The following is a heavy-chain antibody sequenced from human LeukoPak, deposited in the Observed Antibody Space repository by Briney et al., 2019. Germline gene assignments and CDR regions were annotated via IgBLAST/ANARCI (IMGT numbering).Heavy chain of an antibody. CDR3: ARGPDYDFWSGYYGY. D-gene: IGHD3-3*01. J-gene: IGHJ4*02. Sequence: SETLSLTCAVYGGSFSGYYWSWIRQPPGKGLEWIGEINHSGSTNYNPSLKSRVTISVDTSKNQFSLKLSSVTAADTAVYYRARGPDYDFWSGYYGYWGQGTLVTVSS. CDR1: GGSFSGYY. CDR2: INHSGST. V-gene: IGHV4-34*01.